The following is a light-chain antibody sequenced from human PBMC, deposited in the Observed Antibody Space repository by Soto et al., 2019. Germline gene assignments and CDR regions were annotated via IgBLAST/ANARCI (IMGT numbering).Light chain of an antibody. Sequence: EIVMTQSQATLSVSPGEGATLSSRASQSVSSKLAWYQQKPGQAPRLLIYGASTRATGIPARFSGSGSGTEFTLIISSLQSEDSAVYYCQQYNSWLWTFGQGTKVDIK. V-gene: IGKV3-15*01. CDR1: QSVSSK. J-gene: IGKJ1*01. CDR3: QQYNSWLWT. CDR2: GAS.